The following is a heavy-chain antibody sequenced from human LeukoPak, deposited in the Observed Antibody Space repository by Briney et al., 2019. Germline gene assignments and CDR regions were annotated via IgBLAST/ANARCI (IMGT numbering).Heavy chain of an antibody. V-gene: IGHV4-34*01. D-gene: IGHD1-26*01. J-gene: IGHJ4*02. CDR2: INHSGST. CDR3: ASQEWYSGSSAR. Sequence: SETLSLTCAVYGGSFSGYYWSWIRQPPGKGLEWIGEINHSGSTNYNPSLKSRVTISVDTSKNQFSLKLSSVTAADTAVYYCASQEWYSGSSARWGQGTLVTVSS. CDR1: GGSFSGYY.